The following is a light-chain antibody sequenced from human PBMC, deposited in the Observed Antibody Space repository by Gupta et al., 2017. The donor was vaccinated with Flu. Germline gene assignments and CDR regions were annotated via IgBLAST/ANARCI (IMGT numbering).Light chain of an antibody. CDR1: QSITSGY. CDR2: GAS. J-gene: IGKJ5*01. Sequence: DIVLTQSPATLSLSPGERATLSCRASQSITSGYLAWYQQKPGQAPRLLIYGASGRATDIPDRFSGSGSGTDFTLTISRLEPEDFAVYYCQQYGSSPRITFGQGTRLEIK. CDR3: QQYGSSPRIT. V-gene: IGKV3-20*01.